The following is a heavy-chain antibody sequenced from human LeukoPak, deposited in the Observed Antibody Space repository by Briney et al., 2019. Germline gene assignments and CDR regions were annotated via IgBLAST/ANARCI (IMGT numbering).Heavy chain of an antibody. CDR3: ARAVRRTYGRSTAVYFDY. CDR1: GFTFSDYY. D-gene: IGHD3-16*01. CDR2: ISSSGSTV. Sequence: GGSLRLSCAASGFTFSDYYIYWVRQAPGKGLEWVSHISSSGSTVYYADSVKGRFIISRDNAKNSLYLQMNSLRAEDTAVYYCARAVRRTYGRSTAVYFDYWGQGTLVTVSS. V-gene: IGHV3-11*01. J-gene: IGHJ4*02.